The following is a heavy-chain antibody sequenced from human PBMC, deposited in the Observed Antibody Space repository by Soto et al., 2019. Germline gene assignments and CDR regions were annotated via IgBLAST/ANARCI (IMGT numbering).Heavy chain of an antibody. CDR3: ARAPGYYDIFSGCYTRYYFEY. J-gene: IGHJ4*02. CDR1: GGSFRGYY. D-gene: IGHD3-9*01. V-gene: IGHV4-34*01. CDR2: INHSGIT. Sequence: SETLSLTCAVYGGSFRGYYWRWIRQPPGKGLEWIGEINHSGITSYNPSLKSRVTISVDTSKSQFSLKLSSVTAADTAVYYCARAPGYYDIFSGCYTRYYFEYWGQGTLVTVSS.